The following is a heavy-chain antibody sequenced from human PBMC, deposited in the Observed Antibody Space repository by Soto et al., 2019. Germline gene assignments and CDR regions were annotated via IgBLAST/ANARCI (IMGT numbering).Heavy chain of an antibody. D-gene: IGHD3-10*01. CDR3: ESVRVVRGEGPSYFVS. J-gene: IGHJ4*02. CDR1: GDTFTNFG. V-gene: IGHV1-69*06. CDR2: IIPLYGTV. Sequence: QVYLAQSGAEVKKPGSSVKVSCKASGDTFTNFGISWVRQAPGQGLEWRGGIIPLYGTVNYAQKFQGRVTIRADKSTSTVYLDLSSLRIEDTAVYYCESVRVVRGEGPSYFVSWGQGTLVTVSS.